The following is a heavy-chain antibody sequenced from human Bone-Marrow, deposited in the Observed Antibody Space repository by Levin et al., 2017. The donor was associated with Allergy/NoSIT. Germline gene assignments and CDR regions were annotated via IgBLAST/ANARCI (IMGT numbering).Heavy chain of an antibody. CDR2: IYYTGST. Sequence: PSETLSLTCTVSGGSINNYYWSWIRQPPGKGLEWIGHIYYTGSTRYNPSLKRRVTISVDTSKNQFSLKLRSVTAADTAVYYCARGIGDSSGYYYSGFDHWGQGTLVTVSS. CDR3: ARGIGDSSGYYYSGFDH. D-gene: IGHD3-22*01. V-gene: IGHV4-59*01. J-gene: IGHJ4*02. CDR1: GGSINNYY.